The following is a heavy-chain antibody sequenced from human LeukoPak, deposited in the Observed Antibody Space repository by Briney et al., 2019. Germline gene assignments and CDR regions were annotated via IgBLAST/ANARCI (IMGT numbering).Heavy chain of an antibody. Sequence: GGSLRLSCAASGFTFTNYAMSWVRQAPGKGLEWVSAISGSGVSTYYADSVKGRFTISRDNSKNTLYLQMNSLRAEDTAVYYCARDLYRIVVVPHYFDYWGQGTLVTVSS. D-gene: IGHD3-22*01. CDR3: ARDLYRIVVVPHYFDY. CDR2: ISGSGVST. CDR1: GFTFTNYA. J-gene: IGHJ4*02. V-gene: IGHV3-23*01.